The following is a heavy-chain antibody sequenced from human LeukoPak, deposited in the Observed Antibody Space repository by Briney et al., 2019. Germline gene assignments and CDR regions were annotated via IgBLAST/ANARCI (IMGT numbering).Heavy chain of an antibody. CDR2: INPSGGST. D-gene: IGHD1-26*01. J-gene: IGHJ3*02. CDR1: GYTFTGYY. Sequence: ASVKVSCKASGYTFTGYYMHWVRQAPGQGLEWMGIINPSGGSTSYAQKFQGRVTMTRDTSTSTVYMELSSLRSEDTAVYYCARDPVGATTLGAFDIWGQGTMVTVSS. CDR3: ARDPVGATTLGAFDI. V-gene: IGHV1-46*01.